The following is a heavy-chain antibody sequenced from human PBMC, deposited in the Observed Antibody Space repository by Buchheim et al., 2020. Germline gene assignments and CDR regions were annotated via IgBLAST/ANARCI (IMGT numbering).Heavy chain of an antibody. Sequence: QIQLVESGGDWVNPGGSLRLSCAASGFTFSDYYLSWLRQAPGKGLEWVSYISTGSSSTNYADSVKGRFIISRDHANNSLYPQMNSLRAEDTAVYFCAREVKGAARYFDYWGQGTL. V-gene: IGHV3-11*05. J-gene: IGHJ4*02. CDR1: GFTFSDYY. D-gene: IGHD6-6*01. CDR3: AREVKGAARYFDY. CDR2: ISTGSSST.